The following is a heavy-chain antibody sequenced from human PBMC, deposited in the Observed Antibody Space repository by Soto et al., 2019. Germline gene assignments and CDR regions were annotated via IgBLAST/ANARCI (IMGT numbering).Heavy chain of an antibody. D-gene: IGHD3-22*01. V-gene: IGHV1-3*04. J-gene: IGHJ1*01. CDR3: ARGSRYDDSSGYWHPNRAEYFQY. CDR1: GYTFTTYN. CDR2: INTDNGNT. Sequence: QVHLVQSGAEVKKPGASVKVSCKASGYTFTTYNIHWVRQAPGQGLEWLGWINTDNGNTGYSQKFQDRVSLTRDTSANTVYMELSSLRSEDTTVYYCARGSRYDDSSGYWHPNRAEYFQYWGQGTPVTVSP.